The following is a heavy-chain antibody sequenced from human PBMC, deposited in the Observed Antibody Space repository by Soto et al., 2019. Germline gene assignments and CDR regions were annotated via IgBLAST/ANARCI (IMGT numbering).Heavy chain of an antibody. CDR2: IRDKGHSYTT. CDR3: VRRSVPKREFDY. D-gene: IGHD3-10*01. Sequence: PGGSLRLSCAASGFTFSDHYMDWVRQAPGKGLEWVGRIRDKGHSYTTQYAASVKGRFTISRDDSKNSLFLQMNSLRSEDTAHYYCVRRSVPKREFDYWGQGTLVTVSS. CDR1: GFTFSDHY. V-gene: IGHV3-72*01. J-gene: IGHJ4*02.